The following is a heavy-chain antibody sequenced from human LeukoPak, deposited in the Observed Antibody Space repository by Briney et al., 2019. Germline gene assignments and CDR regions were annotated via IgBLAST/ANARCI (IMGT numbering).Heavy chain of an antibody. CDR3: ARPLRYYDSSGYCY. Sequence: NPSETLSLTCAVYGGSFSGYYWSWIRQPPGKGLEWIGEINHSGSTNYNPSLKSRVTISVDTSKNQFSLKLSSVTAADTAVYYCARPLRYYDSSGYCYWGQGTLVTVSS. V-gene: IGHV4-34*01. D-gene: IGHD3-22*01. CDR2: INHSGST. CDR1: GGSFSGYY. J-gene: IGHJ4*02.